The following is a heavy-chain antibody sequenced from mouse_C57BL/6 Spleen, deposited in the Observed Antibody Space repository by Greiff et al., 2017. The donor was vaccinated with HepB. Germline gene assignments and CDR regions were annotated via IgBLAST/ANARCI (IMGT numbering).Heavy chain of an antibody. Sequence: VQLQQSGPGLVKPSQSLSLTCSVTGYSITSGYYWNWIRQFPGNKLEWMGYISYDGSNNYNPSLKNRISITRDTSKNQFFLKLNSVTTEDTATYYCARDPFTTVVATGYFDVWGTGTTVTVSS. J-gene: IGHJ1*03. CDR3: ARDPFTTVVATGYFDV. D-gene: IGHD1-1*01. CDR1: GYSITSGYY. V-gene: IGHV3-6*01. CDR2: ISYDGSN.